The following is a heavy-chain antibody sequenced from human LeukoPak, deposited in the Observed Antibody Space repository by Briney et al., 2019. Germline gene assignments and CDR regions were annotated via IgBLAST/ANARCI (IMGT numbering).Heavy chain of an antibody. D-gene: IGHD3-16*01. CDR1: GFTFSSYS. Sequence: GGSLRLSCAASGFTFSSYSMNWVRQAPGKGLEWVSSISSSSSYIYYADSVKGRFTISRDNAKNSLYLQMNSLRAEDTAVYYCAKIYDGLWPLNQQYTFDYWGQGTLVTVSS. CDR3: AKIYDGLWPLNQQYTFDY. J-gene: IGHJ4*02. V-gene: IGHV3-21*04. CDR2: ISSSSSYI.